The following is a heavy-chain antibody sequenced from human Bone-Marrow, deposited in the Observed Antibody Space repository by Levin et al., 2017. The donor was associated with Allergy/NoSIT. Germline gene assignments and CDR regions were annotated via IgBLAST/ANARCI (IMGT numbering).Heavy chain of an antibody. D-gene: IGHD1-26*01. V-gene: IGHV3-30*18. J-gene: IGHJ4*02. Sequence: PGGSLRLSCAASGFTFSSYGMHWVRQAPGKGLEWVAVISYDGSNKYYADSVKGRFTISRDNSKNTLYLQMNSLRAEDTAVYYCAKSGSGNLFDYWGQGTLVTVSS. CDR3: AKSGSGNLFDY. CDR2: ISYDGSNK. CDR1: GFTFSSYG.